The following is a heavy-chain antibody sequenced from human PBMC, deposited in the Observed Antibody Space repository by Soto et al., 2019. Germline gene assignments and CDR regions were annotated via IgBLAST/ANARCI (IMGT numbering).Heavy chain of an antibody. D-gene: IGHD6-6*01. J-gene: IGHJ4*02. CDR3: AREGQLGY. V-gene: IGHV1-18*01. CDR2: ISGYNGNT. Sequence: ASVKVSCKASGYTFTYYGFSWVRQAPGQGLEWMGWISGYNGNTNYAERLQGRVTMTTDTSTSTAYMELKSLRYGDTAVYYCAREGQLGYWGQGTPVTVSS. CDR1: GYTFTYYG.